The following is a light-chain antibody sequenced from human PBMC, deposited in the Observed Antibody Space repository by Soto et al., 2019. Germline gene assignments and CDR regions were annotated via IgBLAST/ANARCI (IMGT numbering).Light chain of an antibody. J-gene: IGLJ3*02. V-gene: IGLV1-47*01. CDR1: SSNIGSNY. CDR3: ATWEDNLTARV. Sequence: QSVLIQPPSASGTPGQRVTISCSGISSNIGSNYVYWFQQLPGAAPKLLIDRNNQRPSGVPDRFSGSKSGTSASLAISGLRSEDEADYYCATWEDNLTARVFGGGTKLTVL. CDR2: RNN.